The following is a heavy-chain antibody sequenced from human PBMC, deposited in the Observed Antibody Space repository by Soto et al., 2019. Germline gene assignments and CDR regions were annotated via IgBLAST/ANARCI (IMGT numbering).Heavy chain of an antibody. CDR1: GDTFSRYA. J-gene: IGHJ4*02. CDR3: ARGIYYNSGAYYFFF. CDR2: IVPIFGTA. D-gene: IGHD3-22*01. V-gene: IGHV1-69*13. Sequence: AASVKVSCKASGDTFSRYALSWVRQAPGQGPEWMGGIVPIFGTANYAQKFQGRVTITADESTSTAYMELRSLRSEDTAVYYCARGIYYNSGAYYFFFWGQGTLVTVSS.